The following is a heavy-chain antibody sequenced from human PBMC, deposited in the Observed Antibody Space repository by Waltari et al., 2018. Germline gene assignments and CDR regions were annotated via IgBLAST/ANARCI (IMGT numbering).Heavy chain of an antibody. Sequence: EMGLVESGGGLVQRGGSRRLPCAVSGTTFRRYARSWGRQAPGKGLEWVSAIRGSGGNTYYADSVKGRFSISRDNSKNTLYLQMTSLGAEDTAVYYCARKVRDSYSYMDVWGKGTTVTVSS. CDR1: GTTFRRYA. CDR3: ARKVRDSYSYMDV. V-gene: IGHV3-23*04. J-gene: IGHJ6*03. CDR2: IRGSGGNT.